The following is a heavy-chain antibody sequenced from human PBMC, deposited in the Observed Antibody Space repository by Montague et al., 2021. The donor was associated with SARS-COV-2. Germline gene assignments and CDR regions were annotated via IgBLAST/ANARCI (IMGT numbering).Heavy chain of an antibody. D-gene: IGHD3-16*02. CDR3: ASSGVVGAYRHTRCFDP. CDR1: GDSMRSSY. Sequence: SETLSLTCTVSGDSMRSSYWYWIRQPPGKGLEYICYTYYCGVANSNPSLWSRVNIPLDTYTNQFTLNLRAVTASDTAVYYCASSGVVGAYRHTRCFDPWGQGTLVTVSS. J-gene: IGHJ5*02. CDR2: TYYCGVA. V-gene: IGHV4-59*13.